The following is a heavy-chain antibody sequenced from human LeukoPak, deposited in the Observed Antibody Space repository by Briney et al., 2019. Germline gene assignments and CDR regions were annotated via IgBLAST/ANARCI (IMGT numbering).Heavy chain of an antibody. CDR3: ASLDRGYYYSFDY. Sequence: PGGSLRLSCAASGFTFSSYGMSWVRQAPGKGLEWVSYISSSGSTIYYADSVKGRFTISRDNAKNSLYLQMNSLRAEDTAVYYCASLDRGYYYSFDYWGQGTLVTVSS. J-gene: IGHJ4*02. V-gene: IGHV3-48*04. CDR1: GFTFSSYG. D-gene: IGHD2/OR15-2a*01. CDR2: ISSSGSTI.